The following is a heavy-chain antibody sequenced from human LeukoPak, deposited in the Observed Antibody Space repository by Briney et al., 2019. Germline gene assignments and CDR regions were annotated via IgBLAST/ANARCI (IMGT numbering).Heavy chain of an antibody. J-gene: IGHJ6*02. Sequence: GASVKVSCKASGYTFTSYYMHWVRQALGQGLEWMGIINPSGGSTSYAQKFQGRVTMTRDTSTSTVYMELSSLRAEDTAVYYCAKSLRGSGSPGYYGMDVWGQGTTVTVSS. D-gene: IGHD3-10*01. CDR3: AKSLRGSGSPGYYGMDV. CDR2: INPSGGST. CDR1: GYTFTSYY. V-gene: IGHV1-46*01.